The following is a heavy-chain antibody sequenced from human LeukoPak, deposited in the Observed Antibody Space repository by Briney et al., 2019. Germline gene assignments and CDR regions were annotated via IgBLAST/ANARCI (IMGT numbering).Heavy chain of an antibody. Sequence: ASVKVSCKASGYTFTGYYMHWVRQAPGQGLEWMGWINPNSGGTNYAQKFQGRVTLTRDTSISTAYMELSRLRSDDTAMYYCARNLWFGESTDAFNIWDQGTMVTVSS. CDR3: ARNLWFGESTDAFNI. V-gene: IGHV1-2*02. J-gene: IGHJ3*02. CDR1: GYTFTGYY. CDR2: INPNSGGT. D-gene: IGHD3-10*01.